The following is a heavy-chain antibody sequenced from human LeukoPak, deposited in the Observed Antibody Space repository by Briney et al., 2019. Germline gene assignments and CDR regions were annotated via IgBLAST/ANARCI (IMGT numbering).Heavy chain of an antibody. Sequence: GGSLRLSCAASEFIFRSYSMNWVRQAPGKGLEWVSSINGGSSYIYYADSVKGRFTISRDNAKNSLYLQMNSLRAEDTAVYYCARGGRFLDYWGQGTLVTVSS. D-gene: IGHD3-3*01. CDR2: INGGSSYI. J-gene: IGHJ4*02. V-gene: IGHV3-21*01. CDR3: ARGGRFLDY. CDR1: EFIFRSYS.